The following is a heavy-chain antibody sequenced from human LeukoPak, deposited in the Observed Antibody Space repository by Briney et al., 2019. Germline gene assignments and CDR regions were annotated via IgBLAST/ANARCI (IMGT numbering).Heavy chain of an antibody. V-gene: IGHV1-8*03. D-gene: IGHD5-18*01. CDR3: ARDKWVSGYSYGSLDY. CDR1: GYTFTSYD. CDR2: MNPNSDNT. J-gene: IGHJ4*02. Sequence: GASVKVSCKASGYTFTSYDINWVRQATGQGREWMGWMNPNSDNTGYEQKFQGRLTITRNTSISTAYMELSSLRAEDTAVYYCARDKWVSGYSYGSLDYWGQGTLVTVSS.